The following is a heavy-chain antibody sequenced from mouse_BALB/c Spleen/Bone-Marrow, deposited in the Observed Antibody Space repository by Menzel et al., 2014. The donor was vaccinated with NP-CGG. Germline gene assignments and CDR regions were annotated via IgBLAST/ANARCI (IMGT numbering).Heavy chain of an antibody. CDR2: IDPANGNT. J-gene: IGHJ4*01. D-gene: IGHD2-1*01. Sequence: VQLQQPGAELVKPGASVKLSCTASGFNIKDTYMHWVKQRPEQGLEWIGRIDPANGNTKYDPKFQGKATITADTSSNTAYLQLSSLTSEDTAVYYGARLGNYGPSYAMDYWGQGTSVTVSS. CDR1: GFNIKDTY. V-gene: IGHV14-3*02. CDR3: ARLGNYGPSYAMDY.